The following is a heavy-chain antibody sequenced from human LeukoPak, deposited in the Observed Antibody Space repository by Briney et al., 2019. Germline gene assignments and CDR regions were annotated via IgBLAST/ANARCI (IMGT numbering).Heavy chain of an antibody. CDR2: TIGSGDSK. V-gene: IGHV3-23*01. CDR1: GFTFRNYG. CDR3: ASLYNNYGDY. J-gene: IGHJ4*02. Sequence: GGSLRLSCAASGFTFRNYGMSWIRQAPGKGLEWVSGTIGSGDSKFYADPVKGRFTISRDNSRNTLYLHMNSLRVDDTAVYYCASLYNNYGDYWGQGALVTVSS. D-gene: IGHD5-24*01.